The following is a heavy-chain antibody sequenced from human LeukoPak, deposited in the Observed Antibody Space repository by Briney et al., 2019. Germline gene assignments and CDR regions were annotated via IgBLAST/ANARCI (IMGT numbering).Heavy chain of an antibody. CDR1: GGTFSSYA. D-gene: IGHD6-6*01. V-gene: IGHV1-69*04. Sequence: SVKVSCKASGGTFSSYAISWVRQAPGQGLEWMGRIIPIFGIANYAQKFQGRVTITADKSTSTAYMELSSLRSEDTAVYYCARASSAEQLATAWGQGTLVTVSS. CDR3: ARASSAEQLATA. J-gene: IGHJ5*02. CDR2: IIPIFGIA.